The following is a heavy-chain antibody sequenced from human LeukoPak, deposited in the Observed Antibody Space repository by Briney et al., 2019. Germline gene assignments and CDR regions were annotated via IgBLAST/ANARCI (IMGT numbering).Heavy chain of an antibody. V-gene: IGHV5-10-1*01. CDR1: GYPFTSYW. CDR2: IDPSDSYT. D-gene: IGHD3-3*01. Sequence: GESLKISCKGSGYPFTSYWISWVRQMPGKGLEWMGKIDPSDSYTSYSPSFQGHVTISADKSISAAFLQWSSLKASDTAMYYCARHSHYDFWSGYLDYWVQGTLVTVSS. CDR3: ARHSHYDFWSGYLDY. J-gene: IGHJ4*02.